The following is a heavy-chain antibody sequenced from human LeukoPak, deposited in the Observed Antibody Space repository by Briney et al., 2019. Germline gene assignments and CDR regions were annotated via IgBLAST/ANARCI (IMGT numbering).Heavy chain of an antibody. V-gene: IGHV1-24*01. D-gene: IGHD2-15*01. Sequence: GASVKVSCKVSGYTLTELSVHWVRQAPGKGLEWMGGFDPEDGETIYAQKFQRRVTMTEDTSTDTAYMELSSLRSEDTAVYYCATASPDIVVVVAAPRYGFDIWGQGTMVTVSS. J-gene: IGHJ3*02. CDR3: ATASPDIVVVVAAPRYGFDI. CDR2: FDPEDGET. CDR1: GYTLTELS.